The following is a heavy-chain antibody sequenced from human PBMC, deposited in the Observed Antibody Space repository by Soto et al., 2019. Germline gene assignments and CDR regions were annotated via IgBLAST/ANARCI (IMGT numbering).Heavy chain of an antibody. V-gene: IGHV3-23*01. J-gene: IGHJ6*02. CDR2: ISRNGDRT. CDR3: VKDWSGEKCPCMDV. Sequence: GGSLRLSCEASGFTFWNYAMTWVRQAPGKGPEWVSSISRNGDRTYYVDSVKGRFIISRDNSENTLFLQMDSLRAEDAAIYYCVKDWSGEKCPCMDVWGQGTTVTVSS. CDR1: GFTFWNYA. D-gene: IGHD3-3*01.